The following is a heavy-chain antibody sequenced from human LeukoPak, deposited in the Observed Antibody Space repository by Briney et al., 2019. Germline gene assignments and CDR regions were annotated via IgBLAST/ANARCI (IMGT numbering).Heavy chain of an antibody. D-gene: IGHD2-15*01. CDR2: IIPILGIA. V-gene: IGHV1-69*04. Sequence: SVKVSCTASGGTFSTYAISWVRQAPGPGLGWMGRIIPILGIADYAQKFQGRVTITAVKSTSTAYMELSSLRSEDTAVYYCARDPHGYCSGGSCYSGGYWGQGTLVTVSS. CDR1: GGTFSTYA. CDR3: ARDPHGYCSGGSCYSGGY. J-gene: IGHJ4*02.